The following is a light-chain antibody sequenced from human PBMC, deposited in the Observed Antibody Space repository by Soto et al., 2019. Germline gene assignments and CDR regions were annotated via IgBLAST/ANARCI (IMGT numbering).Light chain of an antibody. Sequence: QSALTQPASVSGSPGQSITFSCTGTNSDVGGYNYVSWYQQHPGKAPELMIYEVSHRPSGVSNRFSGSKSDNTASLTISGLQAEDEADYYCSSYTSISTLYXFGTGNKVTV. CDR3: SSYTSISTLYX. J-gene: IGLJ1*01. CDR2: EVS. V-gene: IGLV2-14*01. CDR1: NSDVGGYNY.